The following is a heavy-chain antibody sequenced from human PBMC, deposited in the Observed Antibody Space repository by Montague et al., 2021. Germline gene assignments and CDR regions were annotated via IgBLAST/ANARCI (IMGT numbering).Heavy chain of an antibody. J-gene: IGHJ5*02. CDR3: AIDREHTYGSLFDP. CDR2: TNYNGNTNY. CDR1: GGSISTYH. V-gene: IGHV4-59*01. D-gene: IGHD1-1*01. Sequence: SETLSLTCTVSGGSISTYHWIWLRQSPGKGLEWIADTNYNGNTNYNYNLTLKSSVTISVDKYNNQFSLKLSSVTAADTAAYHSAIDREHTYGSLFDPWGQGTMVTGSS.